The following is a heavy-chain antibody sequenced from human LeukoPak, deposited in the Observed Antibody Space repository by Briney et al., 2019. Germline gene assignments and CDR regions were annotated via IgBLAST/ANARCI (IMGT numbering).Heavy chain of an antibody. CDR1: GFTFSSYA. V-gene: IGHV3-23*01. J-gene: IGHJ4*02. CDR3: AKAKIYRYCSSTSCYGGVDY. CDR2: ISGSGGST. Sequence: TGGSLRLSCAASGFTFSSYAMNWVRQAPGKGLEWVSAISGSGGSTYYADSVKGRFTISRDNSKNTLYLQMNSLRAEDTAVYYCAKAKIYRYCSSTSCYGGVDYWGQGTLVTVSS. D-gene: IGHD2-2*01.